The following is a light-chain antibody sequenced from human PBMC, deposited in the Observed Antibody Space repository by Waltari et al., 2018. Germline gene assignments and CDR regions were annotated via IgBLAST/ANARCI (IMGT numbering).Light chain of an antibody. CDR2: ETS. J-gene: IGKJ1*01. Sequence: DIQRTQSPSTLSASVGDRVTITCRASQSVNRWLAWYQQKPGKAPELLIYETSNLESGVPSRFSGSGSGKEFTLTISSLQPDDFGTYYCQQYVNYWTFGQGTKVEIK. V-gene: IGKV1-5*03. CDR1: QSVNRW. CDR3: QQYVNYWT.